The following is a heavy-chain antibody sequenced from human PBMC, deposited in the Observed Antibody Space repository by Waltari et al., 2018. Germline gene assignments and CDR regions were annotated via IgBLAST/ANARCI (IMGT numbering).Heavy chain of an antibody. Sequence: EVQLVESGGGLVQPGRSLRLSCTASGFTFGDYAMSWFRQAPGKRLEWVGFIRSKAYGGTTEYAASVKGRFTISRDDSKSIAYLQMNSLKTEDTAVYYCTRDITIFGPFDYWGQGTLVTVSS. J-gene: IGHJ4*02. CDR2: IRSKAYGGTT. CDR3: TRDITIFGPFDY. D-gene: IGHD3-3*01. V-gene: IGHV3-49*03. CDR1: GFTFGDYA.